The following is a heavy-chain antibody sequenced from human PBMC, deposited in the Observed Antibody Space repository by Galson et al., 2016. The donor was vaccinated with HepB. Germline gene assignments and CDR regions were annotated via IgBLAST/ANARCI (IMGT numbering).Heavy chain of an antibody. D-gene: IGHD2-15*01. V-gene: IGHV3-33*01. J-gene: IGHJ6*02. CDR1: GFTFSSSG. Sequence: SPRLPCAASGFTFSSSGMHWAPQAPGKGLEWVAVIWYDGSNKYHADSVKGRFTISRDNSKNTLYLQMNSLRAEDTAVYYCARDTKGRVEVVVAANYYYYGMDVWGQGTTVTVSS. CDR2: IWYDGSNK. CDR3: ARDTKGRVEVVVAANYYYYGMDV.